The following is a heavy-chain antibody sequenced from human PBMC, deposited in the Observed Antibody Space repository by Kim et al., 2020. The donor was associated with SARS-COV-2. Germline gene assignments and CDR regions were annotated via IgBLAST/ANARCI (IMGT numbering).Heavy chain of an antibody. CDR3: ARDLGYCSGGSCYIIDFDY. V-gene: IGHV3-21*01. CDR1: GFTFSSYS. CDR2: ISSSSSYI. Sequence: GGSLRLSCAASGFTFSSYSMNWVRQAPGKGLGWVSSISSSSSYIYYADSVKGRFTISRDNAKNSLYLQMNSLRAEDTAVYYCARDLGYCSGGSCYIIDFDYWGQGTLVTVSS. J-gene: IGHJ4*02. D-gene: IGHD2-15*01.